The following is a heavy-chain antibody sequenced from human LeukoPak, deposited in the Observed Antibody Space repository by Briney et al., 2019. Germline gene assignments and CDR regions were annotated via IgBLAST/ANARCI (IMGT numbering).Heavy chain of an antibody. V-gene: IGHV3-53*01. J-gene: IGHJ4*02. Sequence: GGSLRLSCAASGFTVSSNYMSWVRQAPGKGLEWVSLIYTDGGTYYADSVKGRFTISRDNSKNTLYLQMNSLRAEDTAVYYCAREAVWFGEPHYFDYWGRGTSVTVSS. CDR2: IYTDGGT. CDR3: AREAVWFGEPHYFDY. D-gene: IGHD3-10*01. CDR1: GFTVSSNY.